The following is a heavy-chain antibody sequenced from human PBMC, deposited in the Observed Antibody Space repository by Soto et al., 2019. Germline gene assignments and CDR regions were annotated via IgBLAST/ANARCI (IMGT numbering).Heavy chain of an antibody. CDR3: ARHTNWNYVNYYYGMDV. CDR1: GCSFTSYW. Sequence: GESLKISCKGSGCSFTSYWIGWVRQMPGKGLEWMGIIYPGDSDTRYSLSFQGQVTISADKSISTAYLQWSSLKASDTAMYYCARHTNWNYVNYYYGMDVWGQGTTVTVSS. J-gene: IGHJ6*02. V-gene: IGHV5-51*01. D-gene: IGHD1-7*01. CDR2: IYPGDSDT.